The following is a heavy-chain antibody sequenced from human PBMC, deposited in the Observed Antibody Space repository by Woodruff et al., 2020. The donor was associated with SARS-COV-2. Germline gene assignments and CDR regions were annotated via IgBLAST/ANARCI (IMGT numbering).Heavy chain of an antibody. D-gene: IGHD6-13*01. Sequence: PGKGLEWMGGFDPEDGETIYAQKFQGRVTLTEDTSTDTAYMELSSLRSEDTAVYYCATAAAAGRVNWFDPWGQGTLVTVCS. J-gene: IGHJ5*02. CDR2: FDPEDGET. V-gene: IGHV1-24*01. CDR3: ATAAAAGRVNWFDP.